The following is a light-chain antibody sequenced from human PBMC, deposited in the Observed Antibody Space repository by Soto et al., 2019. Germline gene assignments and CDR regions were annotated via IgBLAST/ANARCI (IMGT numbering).Light chain of an antibody. CDR1: QIVSTTY. CDR3: QQYGSSPMYT. V-gene: IGKV3-20*01. CDR2: GSS. Sequence: EIVLTQSPGTLSLSPGERATLSCRASQIVSTTYLVWYQQKPGQAPRLLIYGSSSRAPGIPDRFSGSGSGTDFTLTISRLEPEDFAVYYCQQYGSSPMYTFGQGTKLEIK. J-gene: IGKJ2*01.